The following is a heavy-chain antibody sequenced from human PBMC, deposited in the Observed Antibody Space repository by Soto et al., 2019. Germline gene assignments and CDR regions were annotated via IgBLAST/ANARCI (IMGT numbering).Heavy chain of an antibody. Sequence: SQTLSLTCAISGDSVSGYSAAWNWIRQSPSRGLEWLGRTYYRSKWYYEYAVSVKSRITIHPDTSKNQFSLHLNSVSPDDTAVYYCARDRASFYYYGLDVWGQGTTVTAP. CDR3: ARDRASFYYYGLDV. V-gene: IGHV6-1*01. J-gene: IGHJ6*02. CDR1: GDSVSGYSAA. CDR2: TYYRSKWYY.